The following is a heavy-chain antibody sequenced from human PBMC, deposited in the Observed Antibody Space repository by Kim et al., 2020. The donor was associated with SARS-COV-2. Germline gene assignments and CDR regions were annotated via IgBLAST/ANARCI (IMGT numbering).Heavy chain of an antibody. V-gene: IGHV3-23*01. J-gene: IGHJ4*02. CDR3: AKVGGAGY. CDR2: GDTT. D-gene: IGHD3-16*01. Sequence: GDTTPDPSSVKGRFTDSRDNSKNTLSWQMNSWRAEDTAVYYCAKVGGAGYWGQGTLVTVSP.